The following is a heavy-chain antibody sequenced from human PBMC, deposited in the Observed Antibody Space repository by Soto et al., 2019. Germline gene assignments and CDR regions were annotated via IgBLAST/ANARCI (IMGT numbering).Heavy chain of an antibody. CDR3: AARRSGLYAMDV. V-gene: IGHV1-58*01. Sequence: MQLVQSGPEVKKPGTSVKVSCKASGFTFSTSAVQWVRQARGQGPEWMGWIVGGSGNTNYAQNSQERVIITRDMSTSTVYMELSSLRSDDTAVYFCAARRSGLYAMDVWGQGTTVTVSS. D-gene: IGHD1-26*01. CDR1: GFTFSTSA. CDR2: IVGGSGNT. J-gene: IGHJ6*02.